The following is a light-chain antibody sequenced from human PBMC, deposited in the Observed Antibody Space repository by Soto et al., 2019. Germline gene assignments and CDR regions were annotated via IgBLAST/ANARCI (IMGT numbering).Light chain of an antibody. Sequence: MRQSPATLSVSPGERATLSCRASQSVGTDLAWYQRKPGQAPRLLIYGASSRATGIPDRFSGSGSGTEFSLTVSRLEPEDFAVYYCQQYGTSLRTFGQGTKVDIK. J-gene: IGKJ1*01. CDR2: GAS. CDR1: QSVGTD. V-gene: IGKV3-20*01. CDR3: QQYGTSLRT.